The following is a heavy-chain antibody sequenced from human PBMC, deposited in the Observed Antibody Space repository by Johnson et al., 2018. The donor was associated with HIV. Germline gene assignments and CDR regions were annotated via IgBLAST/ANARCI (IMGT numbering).Heavy chain of an antibody. J-gene: IGHJ3*02. CDR3: ARDLIVGTTRTGAFAI. CDR2: IYSGGKT. D-gene: IGHD1-26*01. Sequence: VQLVESGGGLVQPGGSLRLSCAASGFTVSSNYMSWVRQAPGKGLEWVSVIYSGGKTYYGDSVRGRFTISRDNSKNTVSLQMNSLRAEDTAVYFCARDLIVGTTRTGAFAIWGQGTKVTVSS. V-gene: IGHV3-66*02. CDR1: GFTVSSNY.